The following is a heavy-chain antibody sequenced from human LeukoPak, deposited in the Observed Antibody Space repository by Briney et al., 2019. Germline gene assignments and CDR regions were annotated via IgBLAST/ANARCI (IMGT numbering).Heavy chain of an antibody. D-gene: IGHD4-17*01. CDR3: ARDYRDYPNWDY. CDR1: GFTFSGYA. V-gene: IGHV3-23*01. J-gene: IGHJ4*02. Sequence: GGSLRLSCAASGFTFSGYAMSWVRQAPGKGLEWVSTISGPGGSTYYTDSVKGRFTISRDNSKNTVFLQMNSLRAEDTAVYYCARDYRDYPNWDYWGQGTLVTVSS. CDR2: ISGPGGST.